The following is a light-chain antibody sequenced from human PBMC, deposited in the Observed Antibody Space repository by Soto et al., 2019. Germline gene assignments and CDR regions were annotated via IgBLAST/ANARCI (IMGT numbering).Light chain of an antibody. CDR3: QQYGTSPRT. V-gene: IGKV3-20*01. Sequence: EIVLTQSPGTLSLSPGEGATLSCRASQTISNNYLAWYQHKPGQAPRLLIYAASTRATGIPDRFSGSGSGADFTLDVNRLDPEDFAVYFCQQYGTSPRTFGQGTKVEI. CDR2: AAS. CDR1: QTISNNY. J-gene: IGKJ1*01.